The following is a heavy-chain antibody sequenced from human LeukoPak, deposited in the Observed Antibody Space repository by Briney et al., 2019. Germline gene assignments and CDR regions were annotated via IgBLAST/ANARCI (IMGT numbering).Heavy chain of an antibody. CDR2: ISGSGGST. Sequence: GGSLRLSCAASGFTFSSYAMSWVRQAPGKGLEWVSGISGSGGSTYYANSVKGRFTISRDSSKNILFLQMNDLRAEDTAVYYCARVGDHFHWYLDLWGRGTLATVSS. CDR3: ARVGDHFHWYLDL. D-gene: IGHD3-10*01. J-gene: IGHJ2*01. V-gene: IGHV3-23*01. CDR1: GFTFSSYA.